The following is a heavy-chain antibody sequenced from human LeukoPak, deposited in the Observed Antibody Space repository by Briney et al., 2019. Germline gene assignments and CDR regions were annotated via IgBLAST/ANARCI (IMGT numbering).Heavy chain of an antibody. J-gene: IGHJ4*02. Sequence: GGSLRLSCAASGFRFTGFWMSWVRQAPGKGPEWVANINQESTETYYVDSVRGRFTISRDNAKNSLSLQMNSLRVEDTAVYYCAREVDRSFGYWGQGNLVTVSP. D-gene: IGHD2-15*01. V-gene: IGHV3-7*01. CDR3: AREVDRSFGY. CDR2: INQESTET. CDR1: GFRFTGFW.